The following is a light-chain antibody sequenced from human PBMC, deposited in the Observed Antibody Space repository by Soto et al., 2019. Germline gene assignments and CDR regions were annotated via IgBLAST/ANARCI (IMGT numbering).Light chain of an antibody. J-gene: IGLJ2*01. Sequence: QSALTQPRSVSGSPGQSVTISCTGTSSDVGGYNYVSWYQQHPGKAPKLMIYDVSQRPSGVPDRFSGYKSGNTASLHISGLQHEDEADYYCCSYAGSHFLFGGGTKLTV. CDR3: CSYAGSHFL. V-gene: IGLV2-11*01. CDR1: SSDVGGYNY. CDR2: DVS.